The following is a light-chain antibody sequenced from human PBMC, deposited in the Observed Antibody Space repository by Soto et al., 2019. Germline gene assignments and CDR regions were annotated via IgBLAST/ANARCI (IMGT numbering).Light chain of an antibody. CDR2: GNT. CDR3: QSYDSSLSALYV. CDR1: SSNIGAGYE. Sequence: QSVLTQPPSLSGAPGQRVTISCTGSSSNIGAGYEVNWYQHLPGAAPKLLIYGNTNRPSGVPDRFSGSKSGTSASLAITGLQAEDEADYYCQSYDSSLSALYVFGTGTKLTVL. V-gene: IGLV1-40*01. J-gene: IGLJ1*01.